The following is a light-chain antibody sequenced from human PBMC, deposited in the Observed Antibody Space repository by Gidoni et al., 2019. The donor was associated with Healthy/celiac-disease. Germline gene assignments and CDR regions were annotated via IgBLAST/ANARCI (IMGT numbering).Light chain of an antibody. V-gene: IGKV3-15*01. Sequence: EIVMTQSPATLSVSPGERATLSCRASQSVSSNLAWYQQKPGQAPSLLIYGASTRATGIPARFSGSGSGTEFTLTISSLQSEDFAVYYCQQYNNWPLTFGPXTKVDIK. CDR1: QSVSSN. CDR2: GAS. J-gene: IGKJ3*01. CDR3: QQYNNWPLT.